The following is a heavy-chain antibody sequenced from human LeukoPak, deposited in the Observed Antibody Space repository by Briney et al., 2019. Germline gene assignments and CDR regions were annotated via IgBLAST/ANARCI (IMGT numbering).Heavy chain of an antibody. J-gene: IGHJ1*01. CDR1: GFQFSRST. CDR2: MKEDGSDI. CDR3: ATGGASRGYFQS. V-gene: IGHV3-7*05. Sequence: GGSLRLSCAVSGFQFSRSTMSWVRQAPGKGLEWVAKMKEDGSDIDYVDSVRGRSTITRDNAKSSLSLQMDNLRAEDTAVYYCATGGASRGYFQSWGQGTLVTVSS. D-gene: IGHD3-16*01.